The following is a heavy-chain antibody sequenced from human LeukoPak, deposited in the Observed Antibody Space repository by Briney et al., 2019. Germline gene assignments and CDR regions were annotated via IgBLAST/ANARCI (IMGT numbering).Heavy chain of an antibody. Sequence: SETLSLTCTVSGGSISSGGYYWSWIRQHPGKGLEWIGYIYYSGSTYYNPSLKSRVTISVDTSKDQFSLKLSSVTAADTAVYYCARGNRMITFGGLIVSFPFDYWGQGTLVTVSS. CDR1: GGSISSGGYY. V-gene: IGHV4-31*03. J-gene: IGHJ4*02. CDR2: IYYSGST. CDR3: ARGNRMITFGGLIVSFPFDY. D-gene: IGHD3-16*02.